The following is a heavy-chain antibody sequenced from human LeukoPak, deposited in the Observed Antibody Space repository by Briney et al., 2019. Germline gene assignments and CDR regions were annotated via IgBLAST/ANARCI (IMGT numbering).Heavy chain of an antibody. Sequence: SETLSLTCTVSGGSISSSSYYWGWIRQPPGKGLEWIGYIYYRGSTSYNPSLKSRVTILVDTSKNQFSLKLSSVTAADTAVYYCARQSYGDYFDYWGQGTLVTVSS. J-gene: IGHJ4*02. CDR3: ARQSYGDYFDY. V-gene: IGHV4-61*05. D-gene: IGHD4-17*01. CDR2: IYYRGST. CDR1: GGSISSSSYY.